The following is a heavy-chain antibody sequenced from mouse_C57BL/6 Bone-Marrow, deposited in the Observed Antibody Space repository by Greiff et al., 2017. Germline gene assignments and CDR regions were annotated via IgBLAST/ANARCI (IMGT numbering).Heavy chain of an antibody. D-gene: IGHD4-1*01. CDR1: GYTFTTYP. V-gene: IGHV1-47*01. J-gene: IGHJ2*01. CDR3: ARRNWDVGYFDY. CDR2: FHPYNDDT. Sequence: QVQLKESGAELVKPGASVKMSCKASGYTFTTYPIEWMKQNHGKSLEWIGNFHPYNDDTKYNEKFKGKATLTVEKSSSTVYLELSRLTSDDSAVYYCARRNWDVGYFDYWGQGTTLTVSS.